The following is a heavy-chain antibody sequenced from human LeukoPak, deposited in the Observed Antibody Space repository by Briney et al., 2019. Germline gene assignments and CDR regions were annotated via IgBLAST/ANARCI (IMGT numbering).Heavy chain of an antibody. D-gene: IGHD2-2*01. Sequence: PSETLSLTCTVSGGSISSGDYYWSWIRQSPGKGLEWIGYIYYSGSTYYNPSLKSRVTISVDTSKNQFSLKLSSVTAADTAVYYCARARLCSSTSCHANSNWFDPWGQGTLVTVSS. CDR2: IYYSGST. J-gene: IGHJ5*02. CDR3: ARARLCSSTSCHANSNWFDP. CDR1: GGSISSGDYY. V-gene: IGHV4-30-4*08.